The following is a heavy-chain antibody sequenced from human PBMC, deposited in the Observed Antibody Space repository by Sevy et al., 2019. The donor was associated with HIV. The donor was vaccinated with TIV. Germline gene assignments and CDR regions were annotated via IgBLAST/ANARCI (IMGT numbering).Heavy chain of an antibody. CDR3: VNSPRQERFLTYYFDY. CDR2: IRGSGGST. V-gene: IGHV3-23*01. CDR1: GCTFSSYA. D-gene: IGHD3-3*01. Sequence: GGSLRLSCAASGCTFSSYAMSWVRQAPGKGLEWVSAIRGSGGSTYYADSVKGRFTISRDNSKNTLYLQMNSLRAEDTAVYYCVNSPRQERFLTYYFDYWCQGTLVTVSS. J-gene: IGHJ4*02.